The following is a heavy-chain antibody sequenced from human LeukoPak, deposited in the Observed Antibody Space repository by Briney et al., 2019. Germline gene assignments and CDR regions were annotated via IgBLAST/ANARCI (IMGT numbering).Heavy chain of an antibody. J-gene: IGHJ4*02. CDR3: VNLGYSD. Sequence: GGSLRLSCAASGFTFSDYNMNWVRQAPGKGLEWMATIKNDGSDKYYVDSVKGRFTLSRDNAKNSVYLQMNSLRVEDTAVYYCVNLGYSDGGQGTLVTVSS. CDR2: IKNDGSDK. CDR1: GFTFSDYN. V-gene: IGHV3-7*01. D-gene: IGHD5-12*01.